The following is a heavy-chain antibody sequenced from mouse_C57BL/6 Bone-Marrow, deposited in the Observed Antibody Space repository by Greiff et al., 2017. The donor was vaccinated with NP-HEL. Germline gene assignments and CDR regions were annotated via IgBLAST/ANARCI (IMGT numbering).Heavy chain of an antibody. CDR3: ARGPKLGPYFDY. Sequence: QVQLKQPGAELVKPGASVKLSCKASGYTFTSYWMHWVKQRPGQGLEWIGMIHPNSGSTNYNEKFKSKATLTVDKSSSTAYMQLSSLTSEDSAVYYCARGPKLGPYFDYWGQGTTLTVSS. D-gene: IGHD4-1*01. CDR2: IHPNSGST. CDR1: GYTFTSYW. J-gene: IGHJ2*01. V-gene: IGHV1-64*01.